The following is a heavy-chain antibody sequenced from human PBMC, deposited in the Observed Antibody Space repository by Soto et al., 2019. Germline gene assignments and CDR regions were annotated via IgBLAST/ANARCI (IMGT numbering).Heavy chain of an antibody. CDR3: AVLAVAAQRYAFDI. CDR1: GGTFSSYT. Sequence: QVQLVQSGAEVKKPGSSVKVSCKASGGTFSSYTISWVRQAPGQGLEWMGRIIPILGIANYAQKFQGRVTITADKSTSTAYMELSSLRSEDMAVYYCAVLAVAAQRYAFDIWGQGTMVTVSS. D-gene: IGHD6-19*01. V-gene: IGHV1-69*02. CDR2: IIPILGIA. J-gene: IGHJ3*02.